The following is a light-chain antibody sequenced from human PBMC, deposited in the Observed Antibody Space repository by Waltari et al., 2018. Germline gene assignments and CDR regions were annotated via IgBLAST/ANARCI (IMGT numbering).Light chain of an antibody. CDR2: AVT. CDR3: CSYAGSTTSAVV. Sequence: QSALTQPASVSGSPGQSITISCTGSSSDVGGYSLVPWYRQHPGKAPKLMIYAVTKRPSGVSHRCSGSKSGDTASLTISGRQTDDEADYYCCSYAGSTTSAVVFGTGTKVIVL. V-gene: IGLV2-23*02. CDR1: SSDVGGYSL. J-gene: IGLJ1*01.